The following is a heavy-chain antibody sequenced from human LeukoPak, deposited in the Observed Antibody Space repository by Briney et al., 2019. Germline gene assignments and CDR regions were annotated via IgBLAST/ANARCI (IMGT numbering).Heavy chain of an antibody. V-gene: IGHV3-30*03. CDR3: ARDLYYYDSSGYYAY. J-gene: IGHJ4*02. CDR2: ISYGGSNK. D-gene: IGHD3-22*01. Sequence: PGGSLRLSCVASGFTFSSYGMHWVRQAPGKGLEWVAVISYGGSNKYYADSVKGRFTISRDNSKNTLYLQMNSLRAEDTAVYYCARDLYYYDSSGYYAYWGQGTLVTVSS. CDR1: GFTFSSYG.